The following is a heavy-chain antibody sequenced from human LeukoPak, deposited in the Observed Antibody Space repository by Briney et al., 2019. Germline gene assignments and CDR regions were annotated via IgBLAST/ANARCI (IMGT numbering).Heavy chain of an antibody. CDR3: ARSNYYDSSGYYTY. J-gene: IGHJ4*02. CDR1: GYTFTSYC. CDR2: ISAYNGNT. V-gene: IGHV1-18*01. D-gene: IGHD3-22*01. Sequence: ASVKVSCKASGYTFTSYCISWVRQAPGQGLECMGWISAYNGNTNYAQKLQGRGTMTTDTSTSTVYMELRRLRSDGTDVYYCARSNYYDSSGYYTYWVQGRLVSVSS.